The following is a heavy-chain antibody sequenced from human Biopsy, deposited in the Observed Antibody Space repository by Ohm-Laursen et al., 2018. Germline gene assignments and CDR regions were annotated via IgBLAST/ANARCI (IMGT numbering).Heavy chain of an antibody. Sequence: AASVKVSCKAPTGTFNSYGIIWVRQAPGQGLEWMGRIIPILRTTAYAQTFLGRVTITADSPTSTGDMELTSLTSDNTAVYFCAREAIGYQLPCDDWGQGTLVTVSS. J-gene: IGHJ4*02. CDR3: AREAIGYQLPCDD. CDR1: TGTFNSYG. D-gene: IGHD2-2*01. V-gene: IGHV1-69*11. CDR2: IIPILRTT.